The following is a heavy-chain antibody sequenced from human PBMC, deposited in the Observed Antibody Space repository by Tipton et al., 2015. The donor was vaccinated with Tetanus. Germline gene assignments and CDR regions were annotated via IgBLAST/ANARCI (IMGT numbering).Heavy chain of an antibody. Sequence: TLSLTCTVSGGSISSSSYYWGWIRQPPGKGLEWIGSIYYSGSTYYNPSLKSRVTISVDTSKNQFSLKLSSVTAADTAVYYCACTWIQLWRAWGQGTLVTVSS. V-gene: IGHV4-39*01. CDR3: ACTWIQLWRA. CDR2: IYYSGST. CDR1: GGSISSSSYY. J-gene: IGHJ5*02. D-gene: IGHD5-18*01.